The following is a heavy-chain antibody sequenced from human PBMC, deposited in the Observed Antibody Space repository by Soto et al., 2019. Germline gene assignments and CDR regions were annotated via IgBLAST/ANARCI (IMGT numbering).Heavy chain of an antibody. Sequence: GGSLRLSCAASGFTFSSYAMSWVRQAPGKGLEWVSAISGSGGSTYYADSVKGRFTISRDNSKNTLYLQMNSLRAEDTAVYYCAISDFWSGYYTGYWGQGTLVTVSS. J-gene: IGHJ4*02. CDR1: GFTFSSYA. CDR2: ISGSGGST. V-gene: IGHV3-23*01. CDR3: AISDFWSGYYTGY. D-gene: IGHD3-3*01.